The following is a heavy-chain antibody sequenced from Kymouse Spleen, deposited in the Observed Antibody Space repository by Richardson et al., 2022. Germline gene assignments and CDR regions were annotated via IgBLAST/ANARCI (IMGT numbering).Heavy chain of an antibody. CDR3: ARGVPAAIYYYYGMDV. CDR1: GFTFSSYG. D-gene: IGHD2-2*02. CDR2: ISYDGSNK. Sequence: QVQLVESGGGVVQPGRSLRLSCAASGFTFSSYGMHWVRQAPGKGLEWVAVISYDGSNKYYADSVKGRFTISRDNSKNTLYLQMNSLRAEDTAVYYCARGVPAAIYYYYGMDVWGQGTTVTVSS. J-gene: IGHJ6*02. V-gene: IGHV3-30*18.